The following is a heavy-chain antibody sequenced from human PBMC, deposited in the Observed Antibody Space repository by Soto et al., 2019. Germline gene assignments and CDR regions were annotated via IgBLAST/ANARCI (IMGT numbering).Heavy chain of an antibody. Sequence: PGGSLRLSCEVSGLTFASYAMYWVRQTPRRGLEWVADIGGSGVEATYADSVKGRFTISRDNSKNTLYLQMNSLRAEDTAVYYCAKAPDYGDFVNWFDPWGQGTLVTVSS. J-gene: IGHJ5*02. CDR1: GLTFASYA. CDR3: AKAPDYGDFVNWFDP. D-gene: IGHD4-17*01. V-gene: IGHV3-23*01. CDR2: IGGSGVEA.